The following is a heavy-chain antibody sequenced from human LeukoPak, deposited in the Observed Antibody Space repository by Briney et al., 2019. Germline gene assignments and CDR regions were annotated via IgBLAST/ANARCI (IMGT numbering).Heavy chain of an antibody. V-gene: IGHV4-61*02. D-gene: IGHD3-10*01. Sequence: SETLSLTCTVSGGSISSGSYYWNWIRQPAGKGLEWIGRIYTSGSTNYNPSLKSRVTISVDTSKNQFSLKLSSVTAADTAVYYCARDSRYYYGSGSYYSFDPWGQGTLVTVSS. CDR1: GGSISSGSYY. CDR3: ARDSRYYYGSGSYYSFDP. J-gene: IGHJ5*02. CDR2: IYTSGST.